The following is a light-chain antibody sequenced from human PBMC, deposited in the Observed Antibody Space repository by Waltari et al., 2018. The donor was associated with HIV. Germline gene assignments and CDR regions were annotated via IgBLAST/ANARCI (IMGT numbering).Light chain of an antibody. CDR3: QQSHSTPLT. CDR1: QSINNY. Sequence: DIQMAQSPSSLSASVGDRVTITCRASQSINNYLNWYQHKSGKAPKLLVYAASTLLSGVPSRFSGSRSGTDFTLTISSLEPEDFATYFCQQSHSTPLTFGGGTKVEIK. J-gene: IGKJ4*01. CDR2: AAS. V-gene: IGKV1-39*01.